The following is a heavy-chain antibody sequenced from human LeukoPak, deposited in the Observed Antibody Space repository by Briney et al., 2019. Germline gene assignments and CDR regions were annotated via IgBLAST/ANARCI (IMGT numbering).Heavy chain of an antibody. CDR2: LSTTGDT. V-gene: IGHV3-13*01. J-gene: IGHJ4*02. CDR3: ARVVDIVATIWFDY. D-gene: IGHD5-12*01. Sequence: PGGSLRLSCAASGFTISRYDIHWVRQVTGKGLEWVSFLSTTGDTYYQDSMKGRFTISRDTVRNSVYLQMDSLRADDTAVDYCARVVDIVATIWFDYWGQGTLVTVSS. CDR1: GFTISRYD.